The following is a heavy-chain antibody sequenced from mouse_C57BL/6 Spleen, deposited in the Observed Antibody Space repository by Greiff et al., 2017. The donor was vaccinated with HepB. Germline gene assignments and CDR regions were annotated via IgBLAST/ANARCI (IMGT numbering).Heavy chain of an antibody. J-gene: IGHJ4*01. CDR2: INPSTGGT. V-gene: IGHV1-42*01. Sequence: EVQRVESGPELVKPGASVKISCKASGYSFTGYYMNWVKQSPEKSLEWIGEINPSTGGTTYNQKFKAKATLTVDKSSSTAYMQLKSLTSEDSAVYYCARSGDGYYDAMDYWGQGTSVTVSS. D-gene: IGHD2-3*01. CDR3: ARSGDGYYDAMDY. CDR1: GYSFTGYY.